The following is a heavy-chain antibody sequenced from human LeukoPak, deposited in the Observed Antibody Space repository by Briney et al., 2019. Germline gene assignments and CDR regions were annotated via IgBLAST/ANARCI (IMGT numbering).Heavy chain of an antibody. J-gene: IGHJ6*03. CDR2: INPNSGGT. Sequence: ASVKVSCKASGYTFTGYYMHWVRQAPGQGLEWMGWINPNSGGTNYAQKFQGRVTMTRDTSISTAYMELSRLRSDDTAVYYCARDRSIAAGSFMDVWGKGTTVTVSS. D-gene: IGHD6-13*01. CDR3: ARDRSIAAGSFMDV. V-gene: IGHV1-2*02. CDR1: GYTFTGYY.